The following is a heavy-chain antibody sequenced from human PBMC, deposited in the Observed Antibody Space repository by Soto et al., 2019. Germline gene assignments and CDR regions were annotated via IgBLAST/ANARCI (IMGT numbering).Heavy chain of an antibody. V-gene: IGHV2-5*02. D-gene: IGHD3-22*01. CDR2: IYLDDDT. Sequence: QITLKKSGPSLMKPTQTLTLTCTFSGLSLSTSGVGVGWIRQPPGKALHWLALIYLDDDTRYSPSLKSRLTITKVTSKNQVVLTMTNMDPLDTATYYCAHRHYFDSSGVFDSSGQGTLVTVSS. J-gene: IGHJ5*01. CDR3: AHRHYFDSSGVFDS. CDR1: GLSLSTSGVG.